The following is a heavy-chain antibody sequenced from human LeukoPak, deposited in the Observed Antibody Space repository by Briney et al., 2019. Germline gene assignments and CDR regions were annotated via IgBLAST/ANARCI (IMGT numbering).Heavy chain of an antibody. CDR2: ISVSGDST. CDR3: AKRGYSDWPYYFDY. Sequence: GGSLRLSCAASGFTFSHGMSWVRQALGKGLEWVSAISVSGDSTYYVDSVKGRFTISRDNSKNTLYLQMNSLRAEDTAIYYCAKRGYSDWPYYFDYWGQGTLVTVSS. J-gene: IGHJ4*02. V-gene: IGHV3-23*01. D-gene: IGHD5-18*01. CDR1: GFTFSHG.